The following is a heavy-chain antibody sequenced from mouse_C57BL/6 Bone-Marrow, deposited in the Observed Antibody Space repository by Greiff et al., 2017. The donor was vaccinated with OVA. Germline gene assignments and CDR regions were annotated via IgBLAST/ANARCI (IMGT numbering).Heavy chain of an antibody. Sequence: VQLQQSGPELVKPGASVKISCKASGYTFTDYYMNWVKQSHGKSLEWIGDINPNNGGTSYNQKFKGKATLTVDKSSSTAYMELRSLTSEDSAVYYCAREGRDYFDDWGQGTTLTVSS. CDR3: AREGRDYFDD. J-gene: IGHJ2*01. V-gene: IGHV1-26*01. CDR1: GYTFTDYY. CDR2: INPNNGGT.